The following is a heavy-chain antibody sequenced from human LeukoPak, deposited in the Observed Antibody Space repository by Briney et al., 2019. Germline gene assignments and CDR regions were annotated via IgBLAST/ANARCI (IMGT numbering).Heavy chain of an antibody. D-gene: IGHD1-26*01. Sequence: GGSLRLSCAASGFTFSTYSMNWVRQAPGKGLEWVSYISTSSSAISYADSVKGRFTISRDNAKNSLYLEMNSLRDEDTAVYYCVNFRGSYLRGQGRLVTVSS. V-gene: IGHV3-48*02. J-gene: IGHJ4*02. CDR2: ISTSSSAI. CDR3: VNFRGSYL. CDR1: GFTFSTYS.